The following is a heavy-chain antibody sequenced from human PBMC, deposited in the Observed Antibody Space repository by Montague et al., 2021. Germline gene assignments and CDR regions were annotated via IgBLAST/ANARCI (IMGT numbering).Heavy chain of an antibody. V-gene: IGHV4-39*01. J-gene: IGHJ6*03. D-gene: IGHD2/OR15-2a*01. Sequence: SETLSLTCSVSGDSISSKGNFWGWIRQPPGKGLEWIGVLDYSGTTYYSPSLRSRVTISVDTSKSQFSLKVTAVTAADTAVYYCARHRSRHHSMAFVASDHYFYMDGWGTGTTV. CDR3: ARHRSRHHSMAFVASDHYFYMDG. CDR2: LDYSGTT. CDR1: GDSISSKGNF.